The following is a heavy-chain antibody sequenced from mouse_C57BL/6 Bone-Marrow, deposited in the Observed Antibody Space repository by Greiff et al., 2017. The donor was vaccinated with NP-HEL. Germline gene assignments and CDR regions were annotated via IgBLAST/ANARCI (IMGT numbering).Heavy chain of an antibody. CDR1: GYTFTDYY. D-gene: IGHD1-1*01. CDR2: IYPGSGNT. V-gene: IGHV1-76*01. J-gene: IGHJ2*01. CDR3: ARGTNYYGSSYDY. Sequence: VQLQQSGAELVRPGASVKLSCKASGYTFTDYYINWVKQRPGQGLEWIARIYPGSGNTYYNEKFKGKATLTAEKSSSTAYMQLSSLTSEDSAVYFCARGTNYYGSSYDYWGQGTTLTVSS.